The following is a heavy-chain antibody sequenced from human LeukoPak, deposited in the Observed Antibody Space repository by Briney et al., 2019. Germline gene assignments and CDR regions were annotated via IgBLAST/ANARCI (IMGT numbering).Heavy chain of an antibody. CDR2: IRSKANSYAT. CDR3: TRHRETYYDSSPAAFDI. CDR1: GFTFSGSA. Sequence: QSGGSLRLSCAASGFTFSGSAMHWVRQASGKGLEWVGRIRSKANSYATAYAASVKGRFTISRDDSKNTAYLQMNSLKTEDTAVYYCTRHRETYYDSSPAAFDIWGQGTMVTVSS. J-gene: IGHJ3*02. D-gene: IGHD3-22*01. V-gene: IGHV3-73*01.